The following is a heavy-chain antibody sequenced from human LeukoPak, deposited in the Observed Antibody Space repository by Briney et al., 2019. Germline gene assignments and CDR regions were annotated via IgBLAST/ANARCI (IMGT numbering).Heavy chain of an antibody. Sequence: EASVKVSCKASGYTFTSYGISWVRQAPGQGLEWMGGIIPIFGTANYAQKFQGRVTITADESTSTAYMELSSLRSEDTAVYYCARGTTIGGSRYFDYWGQGTLVTVSS. D-gene: IGHD3-10*01. V-gene: IGHV1-69*13. CDR1: GYTFTSYG. CDR2: IIPIFGTA. J-gene: IGHJ4*02. CDR3: ARGTTIGGSRYFDY.